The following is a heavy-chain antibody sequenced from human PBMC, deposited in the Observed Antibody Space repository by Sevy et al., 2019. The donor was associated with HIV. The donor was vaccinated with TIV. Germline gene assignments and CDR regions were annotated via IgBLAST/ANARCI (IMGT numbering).Heavy chain of an antibody. CDR2: TYYRSKWSN. CDR1: GDSVSSNSAA. Sequence: KQSQTLSLTCAISGDSVSSNSAAWNWIRQSPSRGLEWLGRTYYRSKWSNDYAVSVKSRITINPDTSKNQFSLQLNSVTPEDTAVYYCAIEEGGYCSVRSCNSGAFDIWGQGTMVTVSS. CDR3: AIEEGGYCSVRSCNSGAFDI. V-gene: IGHV6-1*01. D-gene: IGHD2-15*01. J-gene: IGHJ3*02.